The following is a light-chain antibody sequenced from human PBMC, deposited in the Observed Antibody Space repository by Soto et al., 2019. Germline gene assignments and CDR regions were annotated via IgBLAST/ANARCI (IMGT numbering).Light chain of an antibody. CDR3: SSYTSSSTRV. CDR2: DVS. J-gene: IGLJ1*01. V-gene: IGLV2-14*01. Sequence: QSALTQPVSVSGSPGQSIPIFCTGTSSDVGGYNYVSWYQQHPGKAPKLMIYDVSNRPSGVSNRFSGSKSGNTASLTISGLQAEDEADYYCSSYTSSSTRVFGTGTKVTVL. CDR1: SSDVGGYNY.